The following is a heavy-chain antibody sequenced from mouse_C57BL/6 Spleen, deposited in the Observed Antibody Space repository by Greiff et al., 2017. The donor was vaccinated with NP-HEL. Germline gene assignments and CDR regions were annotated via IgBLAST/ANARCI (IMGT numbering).Heavy chain of an antibody. CDR3: ALKGDAMDY. Sequence: EVQLQQSGPVLVKPGASVKMSCKASGYTFTDYYMNWVKQSHGKSLEWIGVINPYNGGTSYNQKFKGKATLTVDKSSSTAYMELNSLTSEDSAVYYCALKGDAMDYWGQRTSVTVSS. CDR1: GYTFTDYY. V-gene: IGHV1-19*01. CDR2: INPYNGGT. J-gene: IGHJ4*01.